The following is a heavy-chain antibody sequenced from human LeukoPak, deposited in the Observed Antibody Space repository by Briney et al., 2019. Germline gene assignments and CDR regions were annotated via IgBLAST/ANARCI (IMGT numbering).Heavy chain of an antibody. CDR2: ISGSGVDT. J-gene: IGHJ4*02. CDR3: AKTVGTDDFWRGVLDY. CDR1: GLIFSNYA. Sequence: GGSLRLSCAASGLIFSNYAMSWVRQAPGKGLEWVSAISGSGVDTYYTDSVKGRFTISRDNSKNRLYVQMNSLRDDDTAVYYCAKTVGTDDFWRGVLDYWGQGTLVTASS. V-gene: IGHV3-23*01. D-gene: IGHD3-3*01.